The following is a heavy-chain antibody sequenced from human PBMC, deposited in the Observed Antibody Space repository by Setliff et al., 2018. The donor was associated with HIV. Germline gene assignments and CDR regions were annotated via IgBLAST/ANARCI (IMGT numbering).Heavy chain of an antibody. Sequence: PSETLSLTCAVYGGSFSDYYWSWNRQPPGKGREWIGEINHSGSTNYNPSLKSRVTISVDTSKKQFSLKLSSVTASDTAVYYCARSYRIAARPKWFDPWGQGTLVTVSS. CDR1: GGSFSDYY. D-gene: IGHD3-16*02. J-gene: IGHJ5*02. CDR2: INHSGST. CDR3: ARSYRIAARPKWFDP. V-gene: IGHV4-34*01.